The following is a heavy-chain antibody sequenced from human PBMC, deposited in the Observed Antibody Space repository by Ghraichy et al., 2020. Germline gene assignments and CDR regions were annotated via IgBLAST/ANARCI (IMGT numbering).Heavy chain of an antibody. CDR3: AKDGGWELREYFDY. CDR2: ISWDGGST. D-gene: IGHD1-26*01. CDR1: GFTFDDYT. V-gene: IGHV3-43*01. J-gene: IGHJ4*02. Sequence: LSLTCAASGFTFDDYTMHWVRQAPGKGLEWVSLISWDGGSTYYADSVKGRFTISRDNSKNSLYLQMNSLRTEDTALYYCAKDGGWELREYFDYWGQGTLVTVSS.